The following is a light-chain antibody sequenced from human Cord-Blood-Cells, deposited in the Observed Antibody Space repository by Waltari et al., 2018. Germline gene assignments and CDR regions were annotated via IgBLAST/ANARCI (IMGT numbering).Light chain of an antibody. J-gene: IGKJ1*01. V-gene: IGKV1-39*01. CDR3: QQSCSTPRT. CDR1: QSISSY. Sequence: DIQMTQSSSSLSASVRVRVTITCRASQSISSYLNWYQQKPGKAPKLLIYAASSLQSGVPSRFSGSGSGTDFTLTISSLQPEDFATYYCQQSCSTPRTFGQGTKVEIK. CDR2: AAS.